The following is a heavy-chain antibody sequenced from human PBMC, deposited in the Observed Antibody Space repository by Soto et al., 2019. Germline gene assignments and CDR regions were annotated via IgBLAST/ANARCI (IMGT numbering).Heavy chain of an antibody. CDR3: ARGPDPTYFDY. J-gene: IGHJ4*02. CDR1: GYTFTNYG. Sequence: QVQLVQSGGEVAKPGASVKVSCKASGYTFTNYGINWVRQAPGLGLEWMGWINVYNVKTNYAQKFQARVTMTTDTSTNSVYMELRSLRSDDTAVYYCARGPDPTYFDYWGQGTLVIVSS. V-gene: IGHV1-18*01. CDR2: INVYNVKT.